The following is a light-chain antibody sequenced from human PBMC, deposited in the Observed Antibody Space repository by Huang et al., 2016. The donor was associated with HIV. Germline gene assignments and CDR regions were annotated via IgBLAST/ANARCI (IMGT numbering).Light chain of an antibody. CDR3: QQRSHWRT. J-gene: IGKJ2*01. Sequence: EIVLTQSPVTLSLSPGERATLSCRASHSIDNYLAWYQQKPGQAPRLIIYDASDRVTGVPARFSGSGSGTDFTLTISSLEPEDFAVYYCQQRSHWRTFGQGTKLEIK. CDR1: HSIDNY. V-gene: IGKV3-11*01. CDR2: DAS.